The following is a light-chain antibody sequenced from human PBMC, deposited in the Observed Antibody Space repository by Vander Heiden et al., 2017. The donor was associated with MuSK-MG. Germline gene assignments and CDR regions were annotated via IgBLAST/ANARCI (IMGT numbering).Light chain of an antibody. Sequence: DIQMTQSPSTLSASVGDRVTITCRASQTISSWLAWYQQKPGKAPKLLIYDASSLESGVPSRFSGSGSGTEFTLTISSLQPDDFATYYCQQESNYPWTFGQGSKVEIK. CDR2: DAS. J-gene: IGKJ1*01. CDR3: QQESNYPWT. CDR1: QTISSW. V-gene: IGKV1-5*01.